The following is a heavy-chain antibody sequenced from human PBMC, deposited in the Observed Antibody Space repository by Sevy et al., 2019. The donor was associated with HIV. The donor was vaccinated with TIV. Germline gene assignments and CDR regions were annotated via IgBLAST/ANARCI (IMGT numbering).Heavy chain of an antibody. CDR2: IRGSGGST. J-gene: IGHJ6*02. CDR1: GFMFSSYA. Sequence: GGSLRLSCAASGFMFSSYAMSWVRQAPGKGLEWVSTIRGSGGSTYYADSVKGRFTISRDNSRNTLYLKMNSLRAEDTAVYYCHGDYDSSQLASYYYYGMDVWGQGTTVTVSS. V-gene: IGHV3-23*01. CDR3: HGDYDSSQLASYYYYGMDV. D-gene: IGHD3-22*01.